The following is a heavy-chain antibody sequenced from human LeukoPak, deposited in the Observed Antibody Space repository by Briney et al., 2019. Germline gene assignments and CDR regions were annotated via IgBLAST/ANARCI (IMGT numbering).Heavy chain of an antibody. CDR3: ASFPWDLRPT. CDR2: ISYDGSNK. CDR1: GFTFSAYV. J-gene: IGHJ4*02. D-gene: IGHD1-26*01. Sequence: GGSLRLSCAASGFTFSAYVMHWVRQAPGKGLEWVAVISYDGSNKYYADSVKGRFTISRDNSKNTLYLQMNSLRAEDTAVYYCASFPWDLRPTWGQGTLVSVAS. V-gene: IGHV3-30*03.